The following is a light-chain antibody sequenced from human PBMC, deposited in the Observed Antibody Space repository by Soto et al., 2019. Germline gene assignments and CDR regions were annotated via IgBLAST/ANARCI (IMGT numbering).Light chain of an antibody. CDR3: GSWDDYLNGPL. J-gene: IGLJ3*02. CDR2: SDD. Sequence: QSVLTQAHSLSGTPGQRVTIYCSGSNSNICRYSLNWYQHFPGTAPKILIYSDDERPSGVPDRLSGSKSGNSAALAISGLQSEDEAEYYCGSWDDYLNGPLFGGGTKLTVL. CDR1: NSNICRYS. V-gene: IGLV1-44*01.